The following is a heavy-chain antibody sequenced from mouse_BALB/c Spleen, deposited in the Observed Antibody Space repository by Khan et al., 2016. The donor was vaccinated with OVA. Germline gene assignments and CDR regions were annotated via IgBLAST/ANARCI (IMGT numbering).Heavy chain of an antibody. D-gene: IGHD1-2*01. J-gene: IGHJ3*01. CDR2: ISDLAYTI. V-gene: IGHV5-15*02. Sequence: EVELVESGGGLVQPGGSRKLSCAASGFTFSDYGMALVRQAPGKGPEWVAFISDLAYTIYYADTVTGRFTFSRENAKSTLYLEMSSLRSEDTAIYYCARGARTAPFAYWGLGTLVTVSA. CDR3: ARGARTAPFAY. CDR1: GFTFSDYG.